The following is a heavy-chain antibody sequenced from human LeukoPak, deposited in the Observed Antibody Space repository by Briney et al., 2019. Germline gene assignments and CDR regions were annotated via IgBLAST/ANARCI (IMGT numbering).Heavy chain of an antibody. Sequence: GGSLRLSCTASGFTFGDYAMNWVHQAPGKGLEWVGFIRSKAYGGTTEYAASVKGRFTISRDDSKSIAYLQMNSLKTEDTAVYYCTRVIVATKDYWGQGTLVTVSS. CDR1: GFTFGDYA. CDR3: TRVIVATKDY. D-gene: IGHD5-12*01. J-gene: IGHJ4*02. CDR2: IRSKAYGGTT. V-gene: IGHV3-49*04.